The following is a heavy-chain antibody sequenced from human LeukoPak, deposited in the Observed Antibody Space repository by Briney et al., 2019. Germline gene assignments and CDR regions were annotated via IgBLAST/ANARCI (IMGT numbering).Heavy chain of an antibody. V-gene: IGHV1-69*05. Sequence: ASVKVSCKASGGTFSSYAISWVRQAPGQGLEWMGGIIPIFGTANYAQKFQGRVTVTTDESTSTAYMELSSLRSEDTAVYYCARVTYGETGWFDPWGQGTLVTVSS. J-gene: IGHJ5*02. D-gene: IGHD4-17*01. CDR3: ARVTYGETGWFDP. CDR1: GGTFSSYA. CDR2: IIPIFGTA.